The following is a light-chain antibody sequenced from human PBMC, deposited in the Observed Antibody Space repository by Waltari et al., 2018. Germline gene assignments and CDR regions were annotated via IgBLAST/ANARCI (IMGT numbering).Light chain of an antibody. CDR2: GVS. CDR1: QSVTSSN. CDR3: QQYGSSPLT. V-gene: IGKV3-20*01. Sequence: EIVLTQSPGTLSLSPGDRATLSCRASQSVTSSNLGWYQQKVGQAPRLRIYGVSSRATGIPDRFSGSGSGTDFTLTISRLEPEDFAVYYCQQYGSSPLTFGGGTKVEI. J-gene: IGKJ4*01.